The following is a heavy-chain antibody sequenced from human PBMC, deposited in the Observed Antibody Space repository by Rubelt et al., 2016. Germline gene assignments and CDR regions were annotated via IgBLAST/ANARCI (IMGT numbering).Heavy chain of an antibody. CDR2: ISWNSGSM. CDR3: ARGRSGGPDVFDI. D-gene: IGHD2-8*02. Sequence: QLVESGGGLVQPGRSLRLSCTASGFAFNDYAMHWVRQAPGKGLEWVSGISWNSGSMAYADSVKGRFTISRDNARSSLHLQMNSLRAEDTALYYCARGRSGGPDVFDIWGQGTMVTVPS. J-gene: IGHJ3*02. V-gene: IGHV3-9*01. CDR1: GFAFNDYA.